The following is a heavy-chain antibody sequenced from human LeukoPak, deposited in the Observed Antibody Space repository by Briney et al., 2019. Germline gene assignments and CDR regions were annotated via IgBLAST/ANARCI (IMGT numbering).Heavy chain of an antibody. CDR2: IKSKTDGATT. V-gene: IGHV3-15*01. Sequence: GGSLRLSCAASGFTFSNAWMSWVRQAPGKGLEWVGRIKSKTDGATTEYAAPVKGRFTISRDDSKNTLNLQMNSLKTEDTAVYYCTRIGYSSSWFDYWGQGTLVTVSS. CDR3: TRIGYSSSWFDY. J-gene: IGHJ4*02. CDR1: GFTFSNAW. D-gene: IGHD6-13*01.